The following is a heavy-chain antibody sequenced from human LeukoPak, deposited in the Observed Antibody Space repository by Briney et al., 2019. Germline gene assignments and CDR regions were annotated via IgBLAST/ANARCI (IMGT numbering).Heavy chain of an antibody. CDR3: AKDRLKGIAAAGTGWFDS. V-gene: IGHV3-23*01. CDR2: ISGSGGST. Sequence: PGGSLRLSCAASGFTFSSYAMSWVRQAPGKGLEWVSAISGSGGSTYYADSVQGRFIISRDNSNNTLYLEMNNLRAEDTAVYYCAKDRLKGIAAAGTGWFDSWGQGALVTVSS. CDR1: GFTFSSYA. D-gene: IGHD6-13*01. J-gene: IGHJ5*01.